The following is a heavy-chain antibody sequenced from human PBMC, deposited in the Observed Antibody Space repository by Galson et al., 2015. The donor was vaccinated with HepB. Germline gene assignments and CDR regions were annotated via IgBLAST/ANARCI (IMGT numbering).Heavy chain of an antibody. J-gene: IGHJ4*02. CDR1: GFTFSDYY. CDR2: ISSSSSYT. D-gene: IGHD5-12*01. CDR3: ASQTYSGYDLLDY. Sequence: SLRLSCAASGFTFSDYYMSWIRQAPGKGLEWVSYISSSSSYTNYADSVRGRFTISRDNAKNSLYLQMNSLRAEDTAVYYCASQTYSGYDLLDYWGQGTLVTVSS. V-gene: IGHV3-11*06.